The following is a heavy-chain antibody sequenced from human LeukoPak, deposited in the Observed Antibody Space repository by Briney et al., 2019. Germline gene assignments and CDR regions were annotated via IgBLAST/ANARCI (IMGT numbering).Heavy chain of an antibody. Sequence: PSETLSLTCAVYGGSFSGYYWSWIRQPPGKGLEWIGYIYYSGSTNYNPSLKSRVSISVDTSKNQLSLKLNSVTAADTAVYFCATLWTIRGGAGVFDYWGQGTLVTVSS. V-gene: IGHV4-59*08. J-gene: IGHJ4*02. D-gene: IGHD3-10*01. CDR1: GGSFSGYY. CDR2: IYYSGST. CDR3: ATLWTIRGGAGVFDY.